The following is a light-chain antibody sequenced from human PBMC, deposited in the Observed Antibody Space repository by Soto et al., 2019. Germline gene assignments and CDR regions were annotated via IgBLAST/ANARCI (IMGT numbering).Light chain of an antibody. Sequence: QSLLTQPRSVSGSPGQSVTISCTGTSSDVGGYNYVCWYLQHPGKAAKVMIYDVSKRPSGVPDRFSGSKSGNTASLTISGLQSEDEADYYCCSFAGNYIYVFGTGTKVTV. V-gene: IGLV2-11*01. CDR3: CSFAGNYIYV. CDR1: SSDVGGYNY. CDR2: DVS. J-gene: IGLJ1*01.